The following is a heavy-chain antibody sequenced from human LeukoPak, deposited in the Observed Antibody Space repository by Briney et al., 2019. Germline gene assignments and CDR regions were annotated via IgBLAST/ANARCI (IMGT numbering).Heavy chain of an antibody. J-gene: IGHJ3*01. CDR2: IYSGGST. V-gene: IGHV3-66*01. D-gene: IGHD3-22*01. CDR1: GFTVSGNF. CDR3: TRVVYSSGYSQGFDV. Sequence: GGSLRLSCAASGFTVSGNFMSLVRQAPGKGLDWVSVIYSGGSTYYADSVKGRFTISRDNSRNTLYLQMNSLRAEDTAVYYCTRVVYSSGYSQGFDVWGQGTMVTVSS.